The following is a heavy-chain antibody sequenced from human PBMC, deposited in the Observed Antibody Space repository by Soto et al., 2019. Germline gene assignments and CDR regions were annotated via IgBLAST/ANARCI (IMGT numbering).Heavy chain of an antibody. CDR1: GGSISSGGYY. Sequence: QVQLQESGPGLVKPSQTLSLTCTVSGGSISSGGYYWSWIRQHPGKGLEWIGYIDYSGSTYYNPSLKSLVTISVDTSKNTFSLKLSSVTAAETAVYYCASGSPYDYIWGSYRSIPYYFDYWGQGTLVTVSS. CDR3: ASGSPYDYIWGSYRSIPYYFDY. CDR2: IDYSGST. J-gene: IGHJ4*02. V-gene: IGHV4-31*01. D-gene: IGHD3-16*02.